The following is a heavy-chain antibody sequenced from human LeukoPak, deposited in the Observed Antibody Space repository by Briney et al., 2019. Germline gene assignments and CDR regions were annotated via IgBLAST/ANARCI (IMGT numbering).Heavy chain of an antibody. Sequence: GGSLRLSCAASGLTFSSYGMHWVRRAPGQGLEAVAGIAYDGSNEYYADSVQGRFTISRDNSKNTLYLQMNSLRAEDTAVYYCAKDHGDYLYYYYYYGMDVWGQGTTVTVSS. J-gene: IGHJ6*02. V-gene: IGHV3-30*18. CDR2: IAYDGSNE. D-gene: IGHD4-17*01. CDR3: AKDHGDYLYYYYYYGMDV. CDR1: GLTFSSYG.